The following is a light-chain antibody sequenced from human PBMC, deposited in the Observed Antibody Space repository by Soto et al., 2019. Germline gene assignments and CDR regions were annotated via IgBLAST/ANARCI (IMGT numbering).Light chain of an antibody. CDR3: QKYNSALLFT. V-gene: IGKV1-27*01. CDR1: QGISNY. J-gene: IGKJ3*01. Sequence: DIQMTQSPSSLSASVGDRVTITCRASQGISNYLAWYQQKPGKVPKLLIYAASTLQSGVPSRFSGSGSGTDFTLTISSLQPEDVATYYCQKYNSALLFTFGPGTKVDTK. CDR2: AAS.